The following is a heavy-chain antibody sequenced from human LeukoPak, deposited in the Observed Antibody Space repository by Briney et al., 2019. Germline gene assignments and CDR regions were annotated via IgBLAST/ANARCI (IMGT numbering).Heavy chain of an antibody. CDR3: ASSSDYAARFDY. Sequence: ASVKVSCKASGYTFTSYDINWVRQAPGQGLGWMGGIIPIFGTANYAQKFQGRVTITADKSTSTAYMELSSLRSEDTAVYYCASSSDYAARFDYWGQGTLVTVSS. V-gene: IGHV1-69*06. J-gene: IGHJ4*02. CDR1: GYTFTSYD. CDR2: IIPIFGTA. D-gene: IGHD4-17*01.